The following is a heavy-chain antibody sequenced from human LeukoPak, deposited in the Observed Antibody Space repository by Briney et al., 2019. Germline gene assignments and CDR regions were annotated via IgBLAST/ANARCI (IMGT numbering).Heavy chain of an antibody. D-gene: IGHD7-27*01. Sequence: PGGSLRLSCAASGFTFSSYWMSWVRQAPGKGLEGVANIKQDGSEKYYVDSVKGRFTISRDNAKNSLYLQMNSLRAEDTAVYYCARGVTHKWGYFDYWGQGTLVTVSS. CDR2: IKQDGSEK. J-gene: IGHJ4*02. CDR3: ARGVTHKWGYFDY. CDR1: GFTFSSYW. V-gene: IGHV3-7*04.